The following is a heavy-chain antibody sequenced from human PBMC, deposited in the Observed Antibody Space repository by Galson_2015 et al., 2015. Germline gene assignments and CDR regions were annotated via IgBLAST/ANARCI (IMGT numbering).Heavy chain of an antibody. CDR2: ISNDGKNK. D-gene: IGHD3-3*01. CDR3: TRGARVTIFGVVESSYYYFYMDV. CDR1: GFIFSSFA. J-gene: IGHJ6*03. V-gene: IGHV3-30*01. Sequence: SLRLSCAASGFIFSSFAMHWVRQAPGKGLKWVAVISNDGKNKYYADSVKGRFTISRDNSKNTLYLQMNSLRAEDTAVYYCTRGARVTIFGVVESSYYYFYMDVWGKGTTVSVSS.